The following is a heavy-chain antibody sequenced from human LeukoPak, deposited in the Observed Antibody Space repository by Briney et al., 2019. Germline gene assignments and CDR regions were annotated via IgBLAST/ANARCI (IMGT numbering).Heavy chain of an antibody. CDR3: ARELPREVTLDY. V-gene: IGHV3-74*01. CDR2: IFADGSTT. D-gene: IGHD2-21*02. Sequence: PGGSLRLSCVASEFNFFSYGMQWVRQAPGKGLVWVPRIFADGSTTSYADSVKGRFTISRDNAENTLYLQMNSLRAEDTAVYYCARELPREVTLDYWGQGTLVTVSP. CDR1: EFNFFSYG. J-gene: IGHJ4*01.